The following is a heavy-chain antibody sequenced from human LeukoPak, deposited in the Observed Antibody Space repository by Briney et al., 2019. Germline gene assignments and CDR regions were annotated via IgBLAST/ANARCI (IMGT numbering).Heavy chain of an antibody. V-gene: IGHV4-34*01. J-gene: IGHJ6*04. CDR1: GGSFSGYY. CDR2: INHSGST. Sequence: SETLSLTCAVYGGSFSGYYWSWIRQPPGKGLEWLGEINHSGSTNYNPSLKSRVTISVDTSKNQFSLKLSSVTAADTAVYYCARGSRLMDVWGKGTTVTNPS. CDR3: ARGSRLMDV.